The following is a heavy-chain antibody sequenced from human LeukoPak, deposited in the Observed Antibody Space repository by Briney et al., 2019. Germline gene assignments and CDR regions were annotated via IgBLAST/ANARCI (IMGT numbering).Heavy chain of an antibody. D-gene: IGHD3-3*01. V-gene: IGHV3-9*01. CDR1: GFTFDDHG. Sequence: GGSLRLPCAASGFTFDDHGMHWVRQAPGKGLEWVSGISWSSGIIGYADSVKGRFTISRDNAKNSLYLQMDSLRAEDTALYYCAKDTGRPTDAITMEDNAFDIWGQGTMVTVSS. J-gene: IGHJ3*02. CDR2: ISWSSGII. CDR3: AKDTGRPTDAITMEDNAFDI.